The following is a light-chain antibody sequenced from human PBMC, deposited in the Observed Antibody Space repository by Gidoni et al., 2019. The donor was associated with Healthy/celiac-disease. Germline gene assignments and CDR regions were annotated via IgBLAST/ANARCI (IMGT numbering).Light chain of an antibody. Sequence: DIQMTQSPSSLSASVVDRVPLTCRASQSISSNLNWYQQKPGKAPKLLMDEASSLQSGVPSRFSGSGSGTDFTLTSSSLQPEEFATYYCQQSNSTPLTFGQGTKVEIK. CDR2: EAS. J-gene: IGKJ1*01. CDR3: QQSNSTPLT. CDR1: QSISSN. V-gene: IGKV1-39*01.